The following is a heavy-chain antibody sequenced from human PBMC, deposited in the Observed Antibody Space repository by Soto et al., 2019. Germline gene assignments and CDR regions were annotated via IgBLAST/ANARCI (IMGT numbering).Heavy chain of an antibody. CDR3: ARSSHYNHNALDM. CDR2: VNHSGST. Sequence: PSETLSLTCAVYGGSFSGFYWSWIRQPPGKGLEWIGEVNHSGSTNNNPSLKSRVTISVDTSKNQFSLKMNSVTAADTAVYYCARSSHYNHNALDMWGQGTMVTVSS. CDR1: GGSFSGFY. D-gene: IGHD3-22*01. J-gene: IGHJ3*02. V-gene: IGHV4-34*01.